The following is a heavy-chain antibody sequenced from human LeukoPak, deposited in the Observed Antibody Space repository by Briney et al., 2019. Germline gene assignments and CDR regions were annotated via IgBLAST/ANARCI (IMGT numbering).Heavy chain of an antibody. D-gene: IGHD2-2*01. J-gene: IGHJ5*02. CDR3: ARAYCSSTSCYLP. CDR2: INHSGST. Sequence: SETLSLTCAVYGGSFSGYYWSWIRQPPGKGLEWIGEINHSGSTNYNPSLKSRVTISVDTSKNQFSLKLSSVTPADTAVYYCARAYCSSTSCYLPWGQGTLVTVSS. CDR1: GGSFSGYY. V-gene: IGHV4-34*01.